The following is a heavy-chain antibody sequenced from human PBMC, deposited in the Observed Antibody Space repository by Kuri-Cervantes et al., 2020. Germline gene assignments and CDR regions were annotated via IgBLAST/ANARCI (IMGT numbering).Heavy chain of an antibody. D-gene: IGHD3-10*01. CDR1: GFTVSSNY. CDR2: IYSGGST. V-gene: IGHV3-53*05. J-gene: IGHJ4*02. Sequence: GGSLRLSCAASGFTVSSNYMSWVRQAPGKGLEGVSVIYSGGSTYYADSVKGRFTISRDNSENTLYLQMNSLRAEDTAVYYCARPELLWFGELLNYFDYWGQGTLVTVSS. CDR3: ARPELLWFGELLNYFDY.